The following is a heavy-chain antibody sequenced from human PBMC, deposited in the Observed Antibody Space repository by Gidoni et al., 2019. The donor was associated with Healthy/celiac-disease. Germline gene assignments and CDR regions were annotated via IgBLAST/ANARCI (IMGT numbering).Heavy chain of an antibody. CDR3: ASSTRKLSFQH. CDR1: GYSFTNYC. Sequence: EVQLVQSGAGVKKPGESLKISCTASGYSFTNYCIGWVRQRPGKGLEWMGIIYPGDSDNRSRPSFKGQVTFSDNKSIRTAYLQWSSLEASDSAMYYCASSTRKLSFQHWGQDTLVTVSP. J-gene: IGHJ1*01. CDR2: IYPGDSDN. V-gene: IGHV5-51*01.